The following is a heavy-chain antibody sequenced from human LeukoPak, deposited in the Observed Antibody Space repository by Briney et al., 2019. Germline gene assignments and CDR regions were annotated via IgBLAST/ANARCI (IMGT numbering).Heavy chain of an antibody. J-gene: IGHJ5*02. D-gene: IGHD3-22*01. V-gene: IGHV1-69*13. Sequence: GASVKLSCKASGGTSSSYAMSWVRQAPGQGLEWMGGIVPIFGTANYAQKFQGRVTITADESTSTVYMELNSLRSEDTAVYYCASDTYYYDSSGSSIPWGQGTLVTVSS. CDR1: GGTSSSYA. CDR3: ASDTYYYDSSGSSIP. CDR2: IVPIFGTA.